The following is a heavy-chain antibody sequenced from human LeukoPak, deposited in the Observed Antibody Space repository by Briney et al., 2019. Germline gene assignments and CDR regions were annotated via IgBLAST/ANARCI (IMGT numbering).Heavy chain of an antibody. J-gene: IGHJ4*02. D-gene: IGHD3-10*01. CDR2: ISSSSSTI. CDR1: GFTFSSYS. CDR3: ARARGSGD. Sequence: GGSLRLSCAASGFTFSSYSMNWVRQAPGKGLEWVSYISSSSSTIYYADSVKGRFTISRDNAKNSLYLQMNSLRAEDTAVYYRARARGSGDWGQGTLVTVSS. V-gene: IGHV3-48*04.